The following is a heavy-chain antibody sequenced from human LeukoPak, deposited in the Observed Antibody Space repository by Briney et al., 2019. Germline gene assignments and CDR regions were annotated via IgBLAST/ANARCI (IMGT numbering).Heavy chain of an antibody. CDR1: GGSISSYY. CDR3: ARGLGGELSLSFGY. V-gene: IGHV4-59*01. D-gene: IGHD3-16*02. CDR2: IYYSGST. Sequence: SETLSLTCTVSGGSISSYYWSWIRQPPGKGLEWIGYIYYSGSTNYNPSLKSRVTISVDTSKNQFSLKLSSVTAADTAVYYCARGLGGELSLSFGYWGQGTLVTVSS. J-gene: IGHJ4*02.